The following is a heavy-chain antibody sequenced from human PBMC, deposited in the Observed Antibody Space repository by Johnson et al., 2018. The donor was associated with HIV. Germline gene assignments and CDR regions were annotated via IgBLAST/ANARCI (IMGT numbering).Heavy chain of an antibody. V-gene: IGHV3-13*01. J-gene: IGHJ3*02. D-gene: IGHD5-18*01. CDR3: AKGWRPLWPTGDGAFDI. CDR2: IGTAGDT. CDR1: GFTFSSYA. Sequence: VQLVESGGGVVQPGRSLRLSCAASGFTFSSYAMHWVRQPTGKGLEWVSVIGTAGDTYYPGSVKGRFTISRENAKNSLYLQMNSLRVDDTAVYYCAKGWRPLWPTGDGAFDIWGQGTMVTVSS.